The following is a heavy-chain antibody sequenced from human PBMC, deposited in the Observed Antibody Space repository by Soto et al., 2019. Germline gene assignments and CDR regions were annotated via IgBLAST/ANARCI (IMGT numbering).Heavy chain of an antibody. J-gene: IGHJ4*02. CDR3: ARWSRYCSGGSCWDFDY. V-gene: IGHV3-53*01. CDR2: IYSGGST. CDR1: GFTVSSNY. D-gene: IGHD2-15*01. Sequence: EVQLVESGGGLIQPGGSLRLSCAASGFTVSSNYMSWVRQAPGKGLEWVSVIYSGGSTYYADSVKGRFTISRDNSKNTLYLQMNSLTAEDTAVYYCARWSRYCSGGSCWDFDYWGQGTLVTVSS.